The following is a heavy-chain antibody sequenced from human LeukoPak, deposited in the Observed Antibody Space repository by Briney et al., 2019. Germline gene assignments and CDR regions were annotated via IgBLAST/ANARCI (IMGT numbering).Heavy chain of an antibody. CDR1: GFTVSSNY. Sequence: GGSLRLSCAASGFTVSSNYMSWVRQAPGKGLEWVSVIYSGGSTYYADSVKGRFTISRDNSKNTLYLQMNSLRAEDTAVYYCAREEVKYSSSWPATFDYWGQGTLVTVSS. CDR3: AREEVKYSSSWPATFDY. CDR2: IYSGGST. J-gene: IGHJ4*02. V-gene: IGHV3-53*05. D-gene: IGHD6-13*01.